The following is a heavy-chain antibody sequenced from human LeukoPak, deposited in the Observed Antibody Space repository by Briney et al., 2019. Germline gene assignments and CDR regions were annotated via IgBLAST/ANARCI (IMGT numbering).Heavy chain of an antibody. V-gene: IGHV3-30*02. CDR1: GFAFTRHA. D-gene: IGHD2-2*01. J-gene: IGHJ3*02. CDR2: IYYDGIDK. CDR3: TKDGAETVVIPDAHAFDI. Sequence: GGSLRLSCAASGFAFTRHAMHWVRQAPGKGLEWVAYIYYDGIDKNYADTVKGRFTISRDNSKNTLYLQMNSLRDEDTAVYYCTKDGAETVVIPDAHAFDIWGQGTMVTVSS.